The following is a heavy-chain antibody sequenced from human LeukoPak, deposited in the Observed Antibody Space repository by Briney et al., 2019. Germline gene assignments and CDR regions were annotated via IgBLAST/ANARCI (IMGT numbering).Heavy chain of an antibody. Sequence: GGSLRLSCVASGFTFNNFAMNWVRQAPGKGLEWVSIISGSGGTTYDADSVKGRFTISRDNSKNTLYLQMSSLRAEDTAVYYCAREGGDGYNYYYYGMDVWGQGTTVTVSS. D-gene: IGHD5-24*01. CDR3: AREGGDGYNYYYYGMDV. CDR1: GFTFNNFA. V-gene: IGHV3-23*01. J-gene: IGHJ6*02. CDR2: ISGSGGTT.